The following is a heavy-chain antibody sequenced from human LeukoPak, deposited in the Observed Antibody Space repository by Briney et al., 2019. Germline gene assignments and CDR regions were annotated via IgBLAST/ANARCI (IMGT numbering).Heavy chain of an antibody. V-gene: IGHV3-7*03. J-gene: IGHJ4*02. CDR3: ARVVDHDYGDYYLDY. CDR1: GFTFSSYW. D-gene: IGHD4-17*01. Sequence: GGSLRLSCAASGFTFSSYWMSWVRQAPGKGLEWVAKIKEDGSQKYYVDSVKGRFTISRDNAKNSLYLQMNSLRAEDTAVYYCARVVDHDYGDYYLDYWGQGTLVTVSS. CDR2: IKEDGSQK.